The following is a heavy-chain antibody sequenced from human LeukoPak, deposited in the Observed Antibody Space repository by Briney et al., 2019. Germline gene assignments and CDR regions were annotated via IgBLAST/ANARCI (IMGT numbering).Heavy chain of an antibody. CDR2: ISYDGSNK. CDR1: GFTFSSYG. CDR3: AKARGIYYDSTYYFDY. J-gene: IGHJ4*02. V-gene: IGHV3-30*18. D-gene: IGHD3-22*01. Sequence: PGRSLRLSRAASGFTFSSYGMHWVRQAPGKGLEWVAVISYDGSNKYYADSVKGRFTISRDNSKNTLYLQMNSLRAEDTAVYYCAKARGIYYDSTYYFDYWGQGTLVTVSS.